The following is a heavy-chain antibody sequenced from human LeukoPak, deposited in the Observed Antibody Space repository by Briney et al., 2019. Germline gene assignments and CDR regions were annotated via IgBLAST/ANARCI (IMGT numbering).Heavy chain of an antibody. CDR2: IYYSGTT. D-gene: IGHD4-17*01. Sequence: SETLSLTCTVSGGSISSSSYYWGWIRQPPGKGLEWIGTIYYSGTTYYNPSLKSRVTISVDTSKNQFSLKLSSVTAADTAVYYCAREYGDYGVVWFDPWGQGTLVTVSS. J-gene: IGHJ5*02. CDR1: GGSISSSSYY. V-gene: IGHV4-39*02. CDR3: AREYGDYGVVWFDP.